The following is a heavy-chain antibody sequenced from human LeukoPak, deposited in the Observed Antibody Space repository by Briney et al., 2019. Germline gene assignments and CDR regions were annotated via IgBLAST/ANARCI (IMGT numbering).Heavy chain of an antibody. CDR3: AREPSLNDYSTEGHYGMDV. J-gene: IGHJ6*02. D-gene: IGHD4-4*01. Sequence: EASVKVSCKASGYTFTSYDINWVRQATGQGLEWMGWMNPNSGNTGYAQKFQGRVTMTRNTSISTAYMELSSLRSEDTAVYYCAREPSLNDYSTEGHYGMDVWGQGTTVTVSS. CDR1: GYTFTSYD. CDR2: MNPNSGNT. V-gene: IGHV1-8*01.